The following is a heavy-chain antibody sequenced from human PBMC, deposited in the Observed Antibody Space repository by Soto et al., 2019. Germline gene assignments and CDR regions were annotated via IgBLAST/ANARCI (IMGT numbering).Heavy chain of an antibody. CDR1: GITISNYP. J-gene: IGHJ4*02. Sequence: DVRLLESGGGLVQPGGSLRLSCAASGITISNYPMSWVRQAPGKGLEWVSGISGSGDRTYYADSAKGRFTISKDISKNSLSLQVDSLGVDDTAVYFCVKDDGGSPSTPPLWGQGTLVTVSS. CDR2: ISGSGDRT. CDR3: VKDDGGSPSTPPL. D-gene: IGHD3-10*01. V-gene: IGHV3-23*01.